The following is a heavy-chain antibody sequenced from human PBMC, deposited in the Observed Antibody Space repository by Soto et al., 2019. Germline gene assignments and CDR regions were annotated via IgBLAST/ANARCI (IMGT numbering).Heavy chain of an antibody. Sequence: NPSETLSLTCTVSGGSISSSSYSWSWIRQHPGKGLEWIGYVYFSGNTDYNPSLKSRVTISVDTSKKQFSLRLTSVTVADTAVYYCARLGYDSSGYPIWFDPWGQGTLVTVSS. CDR1: GGSISSSSYS. D-gene: IGHD3-22*01. CDR3: ARLGYDSSGYPIWFDP. CDR2: VYFSGNT. V-gene: IGHV4-31*03. J-gene: IGHJ5*02.